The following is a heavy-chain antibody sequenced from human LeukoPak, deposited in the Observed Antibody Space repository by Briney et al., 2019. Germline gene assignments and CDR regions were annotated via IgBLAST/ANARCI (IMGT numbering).Heavy chain of an antibody. D-gene: IGHD6-13*01. CDR3: AKDSGYTSSWYFGDY. CDR2: IRYDGSNK. J-gene: IGHJ4*02. Sequence: GGSLRLSCVASGFTFSSYGMHWVRQAPGRGLEWVAFIRYDGSNKYYVDSVKGRFTISKDNSKNTLYLQMNILRAEDTAVYYCAKDSGYTSSWYFGDYWGQGTLVTVSS. CDR1: GFTFSSYG. V-gene: IGHV3-30*02.